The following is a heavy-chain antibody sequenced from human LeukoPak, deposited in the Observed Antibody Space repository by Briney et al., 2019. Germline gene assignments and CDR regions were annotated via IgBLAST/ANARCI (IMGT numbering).Heavy chain of an antibody. CDR3: ARDHNWGPDY. CDR2: INANTGVT. CDR1: GFTLTGHY. Sequence: ASVKVSCKTSGFTLTGHYMHWLRQAPGQGLEWMGWINANTGVTHYAVKFQGRVTITRDTSISTVYMDLSSLQSDDTAVYYCARDHNWGPDYWGQGTLVLVSS. J-gene: IGHJ4*02. V-gene: IGHV1-2*02. D-gene: IGHD7-27*01.